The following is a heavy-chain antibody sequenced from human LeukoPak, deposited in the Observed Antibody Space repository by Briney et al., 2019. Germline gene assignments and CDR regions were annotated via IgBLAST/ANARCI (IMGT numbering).Heavy chain of an antibody. CDR3: VRGSSGTAVRGISWAWFDP. CDR2: IKQDGSEK. J-gene: IGHJ5*02. CDR1: GFTFSTYW. V-gene: IGHV3-7*05. Sequence: GGSLRLSCAASGFTFSTYWMTWVRQAPGKGLEWVANIKQDGSEKYYVDSVKGRFTISRDNAKNSLFLQMNSLRPEDTVVYYCVRGSSGTAVRGISWAWFDPWGQGTLVTVSS. D-gene: IGHD3-10*01.